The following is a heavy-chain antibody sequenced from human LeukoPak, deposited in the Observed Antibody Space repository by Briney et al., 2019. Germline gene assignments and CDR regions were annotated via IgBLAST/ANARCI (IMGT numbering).Heavy chain of an antibody. CDR1: GGSISSYY. Sequence: SETLSLTCTVSGGSISSYYWSWIRQPPGKGLEWIGYIYYSGSTNYNPSLKSRVTISVDTSKNQFSLKLSSVTAADMAVYYCARSYGMDVWGQGTTVTVSS. V-gene: IGHV4-59*08. J-gene: IGHJ6*02. CDR3: ARSYGMDV. CDR2: IYYSGST.